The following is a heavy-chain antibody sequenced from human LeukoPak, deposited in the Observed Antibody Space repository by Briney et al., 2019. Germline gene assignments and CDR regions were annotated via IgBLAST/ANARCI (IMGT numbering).Heavy chain of an antibody. D-gene: IGHD3-22*01. Sequence: PSETLSLTCTVSGGSISGDYWSWIRQPPGKGLEWIGYIYYTGHTHYTHSLKSRVTISVDTSKNQFSLKLSSVTAADTAVYYCARGGSVVVTIDYWGQGTLVTVSS. CDR1: GGSISGDY. V-gene: IGHV4-59*12. J-gene: IGHJ4*02. CDR2: IYYTGHT. CDR3: ARGGSVVVTIDY.